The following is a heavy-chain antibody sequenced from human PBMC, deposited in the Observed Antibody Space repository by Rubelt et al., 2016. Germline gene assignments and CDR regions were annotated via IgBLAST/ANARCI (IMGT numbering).Heavy chain of an antibody. CDR1: GFTFSSYW. Sequence: EVQLVESGGGLVQPGGSLRVSCAASGFTFSSYWMSWVRQAPGKGLEWVANIKEDGSEKYYVDSVKGRFIISRDNAKNSLFLQMNSLRAEDTAVYYCARDLSYGSLDFGSWGQGTLVTVSS. J-gene: IGHJ4*02. CDR2: IKEDGSEK. D-gene: IGHD3-16*01. V-gene: IGHV3-7*01. CDR3: ARDLSYGSLDFGS.